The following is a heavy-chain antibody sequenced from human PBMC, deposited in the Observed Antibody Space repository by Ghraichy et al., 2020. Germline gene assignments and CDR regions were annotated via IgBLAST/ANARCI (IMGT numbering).Heavy chain of an antibody. CDR2: ISGSGGST. CDR1: GFTFSSYA. Sequence: GALNISCAASGFTFSSYAMSWVRQAPGKGLEWVSAISGSGGSTYYADSVKGRFTISRDNSKNTLYLQMNSLRAEDTAVYYCAKHGGKYQLLLGAFDIWGKGTMVTVSS. V-gene: IGHV3-23*01. CDR3: AKHGGKYQLLLGAFDI. J-gene: IGHJ3*02. D-gene: IGHD2-2*01.